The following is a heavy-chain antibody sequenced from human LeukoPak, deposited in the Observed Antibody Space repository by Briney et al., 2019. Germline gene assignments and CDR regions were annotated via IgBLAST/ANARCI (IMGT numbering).Heavy chain of an antibody. D-gene: IGHD5-24*01. CDR1: GGSISSYY. J-gene: IGHJ4*02. V-gene: IGHV4-59*08. CDR3: ARLPRDGYNYYY. CDR2: IYYSGST. Sequence: SETLSLTCTVSGGSISSYYWSWIRQPPGKGLEWIGYIYYSGSTNYNPSLKSRVTISVDTSKNQFSLKLSSVTAADTAVYYCARLPRDGYNYYYWGQGTLVTVSS.